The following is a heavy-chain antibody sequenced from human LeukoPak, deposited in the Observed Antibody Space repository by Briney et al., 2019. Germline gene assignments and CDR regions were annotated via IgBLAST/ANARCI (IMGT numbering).Heavy chain of an antibody. Sequence: HPGGSLRLSCAASGFTFSSYAMHWVRQAPGKGLEWVAVISYDGSNKYYADSVKGRFTISRDNSKNTLYLQMNSLRAEDTAVYYCARGDGWPTYYDFWSGYYNNYYGMDAWGQGTTVTVSS. CDR2: ISYDGSNK. D-gene: IGHD3-3*01. CDR3: ARGDGWPTYYDFWSGYYNNYYGMDA. CDR1: GFTFSSYA. V-gene: IGHV3-30-3*01. J-gene: IGHJ6*02.